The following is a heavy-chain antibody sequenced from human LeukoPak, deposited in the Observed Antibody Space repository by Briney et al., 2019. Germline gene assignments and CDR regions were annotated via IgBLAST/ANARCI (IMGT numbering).Heavy chain of an antibody. Sequence: GESLRISCKGSGXSFTSYWISWVRQMPGKGLEWMGRIDPSDSYTNYSPSFQGHVTISADKSISTAYLQWSSLKASDTAMYYCARHGLDCSSTSCYGRDYYYGMDVWGQGTTVTVSS. CDR1: GXSFTSYW. CDR3: ARHGLDCSSTSCYGRDYYYGMDV. J-gene: IGHJ6*02. V-gene: IGHV5-10-1*01. D-gene: IGHD2-2*01. CDR2: IDPSDSYT.